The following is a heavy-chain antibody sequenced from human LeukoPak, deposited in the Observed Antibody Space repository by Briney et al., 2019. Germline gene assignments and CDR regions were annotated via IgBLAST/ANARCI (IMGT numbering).Heavy chain of an antibody. CDR1: GFTFSNSA. Sequence: SVKVSCKASGFTFSNSAVQWVRQARGQRLEWIGWIVVASGKPNYAQSFQGRLTVSRDMSTSTAYMEVGSLRSEDTAVYYCAAASVAPGGHFYGMDVWGKGTTVTVSS. V-gene: IGHV1-58*01. CDR2: IVVASGKP. J-gene: IGHJ6*04. CDR3: AAASVAPGGHFYGMDV. D-gene: IGHD2-8*02.